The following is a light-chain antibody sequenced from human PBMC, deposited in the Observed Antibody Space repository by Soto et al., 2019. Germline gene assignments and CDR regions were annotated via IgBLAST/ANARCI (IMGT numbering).Light chain of an antibody. CDR1: QGISTY. V-gene: IGKV1-6*01. J-gene: IGKJ2*01. CDR2: AAS. Sequence: IQMTQSQSSLSASVGDRVTITCRASQGISTYLNWYQQKPGKAPKLLIYAASSLQSGVPSRFSGSGSETDFTLTIIDLQPEDVATYFCLQDYDFPYTFGQGTKLDI. CDR3: LQDYDFPYT.